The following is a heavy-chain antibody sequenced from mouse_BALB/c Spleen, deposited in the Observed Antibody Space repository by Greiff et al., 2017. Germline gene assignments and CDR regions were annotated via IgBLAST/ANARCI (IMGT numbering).Heavy chain of an antibody. Sequence: EVKLVESGGGLVKPGGSLKLSCAASGFTFSSYAMSWVRQTPEKRLEWVASISSGGSTYYPDSVKGRFTISRDNARNILYLQMSSLRSEDTAMYYCARGDEGNFDYWGQGTTLTVSS. CDR2: ISSGGST. CDR1: GFTFSSYA. J-gene: IGHJ2*01. V-gene: IGHV5-6-5*01. CDR3: ARGDEGNFDY.